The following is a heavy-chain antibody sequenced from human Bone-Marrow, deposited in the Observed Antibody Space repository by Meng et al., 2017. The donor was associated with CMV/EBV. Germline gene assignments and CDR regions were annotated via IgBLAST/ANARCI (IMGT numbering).Heavy chain of an antibody. CDR1: GYTLTELS. J-gene: IGHJ6*02. V-gene: IGHV1-24*01. Sequence: ASVKVFCKVSGYTLTELSRHWVRQAPGKGLEWMGGFDPEDGETIYAQKFQGRVTMTEDTSTDTAYMELSSLRSEDTAVYYCATAWTTVTGSRYYYGMDVWGQGTTVTVSS. CDR3: ATAWTTVTGSRYYYGMDV. CDR2: FDPEDGET. D-gene: IGHD4-17*01.